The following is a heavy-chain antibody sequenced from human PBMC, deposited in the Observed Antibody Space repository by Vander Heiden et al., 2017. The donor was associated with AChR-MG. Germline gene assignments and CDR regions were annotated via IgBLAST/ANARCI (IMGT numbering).Heavy chain of an antibody. Sequence: EVQLVEFGGGLVQPGRSLRHPCAASGFTFDDYAMHWGRQAPGKGLGWVSGISWNSGSIGYADSVKGRFTISRDNAKNSLYLQMNSLRAEDTALYYCAKGRSAFWSGPAYWGQGTLVTVSS. J-gene: IGHJ4*02. CDR3: AKGRSAFWSGPAY. CDR1: GFTFDDYA. V-gene: IGHV3-9*01. D-gene: IGHD3-3*01. CDR2: ISWNSGSI.